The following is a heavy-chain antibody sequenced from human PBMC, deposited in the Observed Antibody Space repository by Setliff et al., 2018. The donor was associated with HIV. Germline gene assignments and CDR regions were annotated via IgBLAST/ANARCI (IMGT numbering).Heavy chain of an antibody. CDR3: ASQAIVGYYDSSGYLDY. J-gene: IGHJ4*02. D-gene: IGHD3-22*01. CDR2: IYYSGST. Sequence: SETLSLTCTASGGSISSGSYYWGWIRQPPGKGLEWIGSIYYSGSTYYNPSLQSRVTISVDTSKNLFSLRLSSVTASDTAVYYCASQAIVGYYDSSGYLDYWGQGTLVTVSS. CDR1: GGSISSGSYY. V-gene: IGHV4-39*01.